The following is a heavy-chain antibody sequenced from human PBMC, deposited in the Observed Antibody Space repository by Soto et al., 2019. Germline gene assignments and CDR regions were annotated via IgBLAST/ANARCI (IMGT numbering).Heavy chain of an antibody. CDR3: ARKSMYDFWSGYGFDY. Sequence: QVQLVQSGAEVKKPGASVKVSCKASGYTFTSYYMHWVRQAPGQGLEWMGIINPSGGSTSYAQKFQGRVTMTRDTSTSTVYMELSSLRSEDTAVYYCARKSMYDFWSGYGFDYWGQGTLVTVSS. CDR2: INPSGGST. V-gene: IGHV1-46*01. J-gene: IGHJ4*02. CDR1: GYTFTSYY. D-gene: IGHD3-3*01.